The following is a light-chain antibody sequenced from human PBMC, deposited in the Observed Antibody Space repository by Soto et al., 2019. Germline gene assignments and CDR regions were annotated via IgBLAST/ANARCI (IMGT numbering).Light chain of an antibody. V-gene: IGKV1-5*03. CDR2: QAS. CDR1: QSIGSW. Sequence: DIQVTQSPSTLSASVGDRVSITCRASQSIGSWVAWYQQKPGKAPKLLIYQASSLQSGVPSRFSGSGSGTEFTLTISSLQPEDFATYYCQQYNAYSRTFGQGTKVEIK. J-gene: IGKJ1*01. CDR3: QQYNAYSRT.